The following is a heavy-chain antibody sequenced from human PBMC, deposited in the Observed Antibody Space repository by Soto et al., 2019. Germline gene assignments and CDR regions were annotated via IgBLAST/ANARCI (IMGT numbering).Heavy chain of an antibody. J-gene: IGHJ6*03. CDR1: GFTFSSYS. CDR3: ARDRKVRYFDAMDV. D-gene: IGHD3-9*01. V-gene: IGHV3-21*01. Sequence: PGGSLRLSCAASGFTFSSYSMNWVRQAPGKGLEWVSSISSSSSYIYYADSVKGRFTISRDNAKNSLYLQMNSLRAEDTAVYYCARDRKVRYFDAMDVWGKGTTVTVPS. CDR2: ISSSSSYI.